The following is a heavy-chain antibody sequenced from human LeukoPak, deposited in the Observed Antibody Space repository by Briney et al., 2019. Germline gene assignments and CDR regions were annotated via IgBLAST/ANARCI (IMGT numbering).Heavy chain of an antibody. CDR3: AKDEVTATVLGYMDV. Sequence: GGSLRLSCAASGFTFSSYSMNWVRQAPGKGLEWVSYISSSSSTIYYADSVKGRFTISRDNAKNSLYLQMNSLRAEDTALYYCAKDEVTATVLGYMDVWGKGTTVTVSS. J-gene: IGHJ6*03. CDR2: ISSSSSTI. D-gene: IGHD5-18*01. V-gene: IGHV3-48*04. CDR1: GFTFSSYS.